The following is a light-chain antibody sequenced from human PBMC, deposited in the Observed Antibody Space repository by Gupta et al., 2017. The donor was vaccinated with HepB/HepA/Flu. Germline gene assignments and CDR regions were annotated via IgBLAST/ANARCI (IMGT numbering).Light chain of an antibody. J-gene: IGKJ5*01. Sequence: EIVLTQSPGSLSLSPGERATLSCRASQSVSSSYLAWYQQKPGQAPRLLIYGASSRATGIPDRFSGSGSGTDFTLTISRLEPEDFAVYYCQQYGTSPLAAVTFGQGTRLEIK. CDR2: GAS. V-gene: IGKV3-20*01. CDR1: QSVSSSY. CDR3: QQYGTSPLAAVT.